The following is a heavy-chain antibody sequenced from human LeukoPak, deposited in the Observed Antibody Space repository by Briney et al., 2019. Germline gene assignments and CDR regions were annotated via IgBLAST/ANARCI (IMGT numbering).Heavy chain of an antibody. J-gene: IGHJ3*02. V-gene: IGHV4-38-2*01. CDR2: IYYSGST. CDR1: GFTLSGYW. D-gene: IGHD3-22*01. Sequence: GSLRLSCAASGFTLSGYWMSWIRQPPGKGLEWIGSIYYSGSTYYNPSLKSRVTISVDTSKNQFSLKLSSVTAADTAVYYCATPYYYDSSGYYSHAFDIWGQGTMVTVSS. CDR3: ATPYYYDSSGYYSHAFDI.